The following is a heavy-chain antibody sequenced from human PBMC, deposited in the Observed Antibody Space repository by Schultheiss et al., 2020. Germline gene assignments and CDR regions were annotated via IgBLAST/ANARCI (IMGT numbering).Heavy chain of an antibody. CDR2: INHSGST. J-gene: IGHJ6*02. D-gene: IGHD6-6*01. V-gene: IGHV4-34*01. CDR3: ARDIGLWQLVLYGMDV. Sequence: SETLSLTCTVSGGSISSYYWSWIRQPPGKGLEWIGEINHSGSTNYNPSLKSRVTISVDTSKNQFSLKLSSVTAADTAVYYCARDIGLWQLVLYGMDVWGQGTTVTVSS. CDR1: GGSISSYY.